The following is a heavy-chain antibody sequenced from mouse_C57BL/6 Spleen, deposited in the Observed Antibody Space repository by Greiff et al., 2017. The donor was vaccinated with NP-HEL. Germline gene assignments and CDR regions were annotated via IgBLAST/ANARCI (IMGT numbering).Heavy chain of an antibody. CDR3: ARRAMVTDYFDD. V-gene: IGHV1-50*01. CDR1: GYTFTSYW. Sequence: VQLQQSGAELVKPGASVKLSCKASGYTFTSYWMQWVKQRPGQGLEWIGEIDPSDSYTNYNQKFKGKATLTVDTSSSPAYMQLSSLTSEDSAVYYCARRAMVTDYFDDWGQGTTLTVSS. CDR2: IDPSDSYT. D-gene: IGHD2-1*01. J-gene: IGHJ2*01.